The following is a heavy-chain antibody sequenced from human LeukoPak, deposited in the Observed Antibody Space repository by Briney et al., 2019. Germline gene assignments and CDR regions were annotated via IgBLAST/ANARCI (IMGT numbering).Heavy chain of an antibody. CDR3: AKPHGVGY. CDR2: VSPAYGRT. D-gene: IGHD4-17*01. V-gene: IGHV3-23*01. J-gene: IGHJ4*02. Sequence: GSLRLSCSASGFSFNNYAMSWIRQAPGKGLTWVSLVSPAYGRTYYADSVKGRFTISRDNSNNMLSLYMSSLRADDTAVYYCAKPHGVGYLGQGTLVTVSS. CDR1: GFSFNNYA.